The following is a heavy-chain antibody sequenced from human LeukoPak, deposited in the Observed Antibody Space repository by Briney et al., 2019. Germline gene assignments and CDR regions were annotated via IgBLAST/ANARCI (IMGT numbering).Heavy chain of an antibody. CDR3: ARDSPYGTMVRGVIITSPPLD. CDR2: IYYNGST. J-gene: IGHJ4*02. CDR1: GGSIRSSSYY. Sequence: SETLSLTCTVSGGSIRSSSYYWGWIRQPPGKGLEWIGSIYYNGSTYYNPSLKSRVTISVDTSKNQFSLKLSSVTAADTAVYYCARDSPYGTMVRGVIITSPPLDWGQGTLVTVSS. V-gene: IGHV4-39*07. D-gene: IGHD3-10*01.